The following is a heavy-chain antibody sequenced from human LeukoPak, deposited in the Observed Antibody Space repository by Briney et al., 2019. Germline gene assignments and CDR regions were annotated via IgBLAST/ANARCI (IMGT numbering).Heavy chain of an antibody. CDR3: AKDPMKIAAAATGIDY. V-gene: IGHV3-30*02. Sequence: GGSLRLSCAASGFTFSSYGMHWVRQAPGKGLEWVAFIRYDGSNKYYADSVKGRFTISRDNSKNTLYLQMNSLGAEDTAVYYCAKDPMKIAAAATGIDYWGQGTLVTVSS. D-gene: IGHD6-13*01. CDR1: GFTFSSYG. J-gene: IGHJ4*02. CDR2: IRYDGSNK.